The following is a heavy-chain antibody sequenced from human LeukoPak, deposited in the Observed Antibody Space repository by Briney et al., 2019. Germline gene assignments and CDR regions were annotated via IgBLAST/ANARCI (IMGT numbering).Heavy chain of an antibody. CDR2: IHYSGFS. CDR1: GGSISSYY. J-gene: IGHJ1*01. D-gene: IGHD4-23*01. Sequence: SETLSLTCTVSGGSISSYYWSWIRQPPGKGLEWIGHIHYSGFSNYNPSLKSRVTISVDTSENHFSLKLNFVTAADTAVYYCARDLHGGNSGLGYWGQGTLVTVSS. V-gene: IGHV4-59*01. CDR3: ARDLHGGNSGLGY.